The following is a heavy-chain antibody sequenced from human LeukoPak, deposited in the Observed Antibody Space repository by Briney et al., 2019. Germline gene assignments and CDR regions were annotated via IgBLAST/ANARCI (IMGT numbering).Heavy chain of an antibody. V-gene: IGHV3-7*01. Sequence: GGSLRLSCAASGFMFSSYWMTWVRQAPGKGLEWVANIRQDGGEAYYVDSVKGRFTVSRDNAKNFVYLQLNSLRVEDTAVYHCAREEGLLLNYWGQGTLVTVSS. CDR3: AREEGLLLNY. CDR1: GFMFSSYW. J-gene: IGHJ4*02. D-gene: IGHD2-15*01. CDR2: IRQDGGEA.